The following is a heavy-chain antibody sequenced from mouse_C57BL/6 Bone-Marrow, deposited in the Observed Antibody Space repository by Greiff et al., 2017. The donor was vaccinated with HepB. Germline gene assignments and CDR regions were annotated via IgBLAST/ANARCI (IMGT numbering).Heavy chain of an antibody. V-gene: IGHV1-69*01. CDR2: IDPSDSYT. CDR1: GYTFTSYW. D-gene: IGHD2-4*01. CDR3: ARECYYDYDIEGYYAMDY. J-gene: IGHJ4*01. Sequence: VQLQQPGAELVMPGASVKLSCKASGYTFTSYWMHWVKQRPGQGLEWIGEIDPSDSYTNYNQKFKGKSTLTVDKSSSTAYMQLSSLTSEDSAVYYCARECYYDYDIEGYYAMDYWGQGTSVTVSS.